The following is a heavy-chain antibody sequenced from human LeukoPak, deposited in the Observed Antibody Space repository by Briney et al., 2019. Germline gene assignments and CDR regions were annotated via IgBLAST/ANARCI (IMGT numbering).Heavy chain of an antibody. CDR2: ISSSSTYI. CDR1: GFSFSSYI. CDR3: ATGEIAVAGTGFDY. Sequence: GGSLRLSCAASGFSFSSYIMNWVRQAPGRGLEWVSSISSSSTYIYYADSMKGRFTISRDNAKNSLYLQMNSLRAEDTAVYYCATGEIAVAGTGFDYWGQGILVTVSS. V-gene: IGHV3-21*01. D-gene: IGHD6-19*01. J-gene: IGHJ4*02.